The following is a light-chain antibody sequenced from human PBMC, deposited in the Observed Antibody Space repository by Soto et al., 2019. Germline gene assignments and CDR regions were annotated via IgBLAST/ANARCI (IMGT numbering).Light chain of an antibody. J-gene: IGKJ3*01. CDR2: GAS. Sequence: DIQMTQSPSTLSASVGDRVTITCRASQSITSRLAWYQHKQGKAPNLLIYGASTVERGVPSRFSGSGSGAEFTLTISSLQPEDFATYYCQQVNSYPLTFGPGTKVDIK. V-gene: IGKV1-5*01. CDR3: QQVNSYPLT. CDR1: QSITSR.